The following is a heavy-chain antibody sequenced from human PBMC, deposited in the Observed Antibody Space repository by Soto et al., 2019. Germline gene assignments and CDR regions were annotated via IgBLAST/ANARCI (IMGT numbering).Heavy chain of an antibody. CDR2: ISGSGGST. Sequence: GGSLRLSCAASGFTFSSYAMSWVRQAPGKGLEWVSAISGSGGSTYYADSVKGRFTISRDNSKNTLYLQMNSLRAEDTAVYYCAKDQSSGWSDTPSRGFDPWGQGTLVTVSS. CDR1: GFTFSSYA. V-gene: IGHV3-23*01. D-gene: IGHD6-19*01. J-gene: IGHJ5*02. CDR3: AKDQSSGWSDTPSRGFDP.